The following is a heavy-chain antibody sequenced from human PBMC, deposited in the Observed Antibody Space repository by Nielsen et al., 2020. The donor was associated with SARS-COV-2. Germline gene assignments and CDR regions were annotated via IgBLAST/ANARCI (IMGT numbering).Heavy chain of an antibody. CDR1: GFTFSSYA. Sequence: GESLKISCAASGFTFSSYAMSWVRQAPGKGLEWVSAISGSGGSTYYADSVKGRFTISRDNSKNTLYLQMNSLRAEDTAVYYCAKDVWEWELLLDAFDIWGQGTMVTVSS. V-gene: IGHV3-23*01. CDR2: ISGSGGST. D-gene: IGHD1-26*01. J-gene: IGHJ3*02. CDR3: AKDVWEWELLLDAFDI.